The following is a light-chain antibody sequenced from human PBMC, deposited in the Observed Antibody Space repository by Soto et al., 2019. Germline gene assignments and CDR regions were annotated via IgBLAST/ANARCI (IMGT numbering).Light chain of an antibody. CDR2: GAS. J-gene: IGKJ1*01. Sequence: EIVLTQSPGTLSLSPGERATLSCRASQSVSSSYLAWYQQKPGQAPRLLIYGASSRATGIPDRFSGSGSGTDFTLTISSLEPEDFAVYYCQQYGSSPLCTFGQGPKVDIK. V-gene: IGKV3-20*01. CDR3: QQYGSSPLCT. CDR1: QSVSSSY.